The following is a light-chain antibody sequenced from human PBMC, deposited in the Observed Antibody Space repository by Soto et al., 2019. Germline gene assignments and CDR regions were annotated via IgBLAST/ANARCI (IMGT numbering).Light chain of an antibody. Sequence: YALTELPSESEPPGQPVTTPCTGTRSDVGGYHYFSWYQHHPGRAPKLLIYEVEKRPPGVPGRFSGSKSGNTASLTVSGLQADDEADYYCLSYGGSNNYVFGTGTKVTVL. CDR1: RSDVGGYHY. CDR2: EVE. CDR3: LSYGGSNNYV. J-gene: IGLJ1*01. V-gene: IGLV2-8*01.